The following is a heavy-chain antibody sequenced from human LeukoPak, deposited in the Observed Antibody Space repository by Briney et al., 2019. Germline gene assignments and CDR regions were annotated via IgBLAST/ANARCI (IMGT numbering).Heavy chain of an antibody. V-gene: IGHV4-59*08. CDR1: GDSISSSY. Sequence: SETLSLTCSVSGDSISSSYWSWIRHPPGKGLGWIGNIYNGANTNYNPSLQSRVTMSVHTSKSQFSLQLTSVSAADTAVYYCARRFSSRSDGNGYYYGHDAFDVWAQGTLVTVSS. CDR3: ARRFSSRSDGNGYYYGHDAFDV. CDR2: IYNGANT. J-gene: IGHJ3*01. D-gene: IGHD3-22*01.